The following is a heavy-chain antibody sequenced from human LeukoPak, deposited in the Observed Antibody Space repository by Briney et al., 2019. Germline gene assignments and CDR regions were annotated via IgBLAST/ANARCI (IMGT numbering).Heavy chain of an antibody. Sequence: GTSLRPSCVPSGFTFDDYAMHLVRQRPGKGLEWVSGISWSSGSIGYADSVKGRFTISRDNAKNSLYLQMNSLRAEDMALYYCVKDSIPREYNYAFEYWRQGTLVNVSS. CDR3: VKDSIPREYNYAFEY. D-gene: IGHD3-10*01. CDR1: GFTFDDYA. J-gene: IGHJ4*02. V-gene: IGHV3-9*03. CDR2: ISWSSGSI.